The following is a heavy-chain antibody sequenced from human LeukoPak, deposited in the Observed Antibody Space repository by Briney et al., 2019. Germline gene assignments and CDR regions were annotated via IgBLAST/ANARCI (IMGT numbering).Heavy chain of an antibody. J-gene: IGHJ2*01. CDR3: ARVASGVVVPAPWYFDL. CDR1: GYTFTSYA. CDR2: INAGNGNT. Sequence: ASVKVSCKASGYTFTSYAMHWVRQAPGQRLEWMGWINAGNGNTKYSQKFQGRVTITRDTSASTAYMELSSLRSEDTAVYYCARVASGVVVPAPWYFDLWGRGTLVTVSS. D-gene: IGHD2-21*02. V-gene: IGHV1-3*01.